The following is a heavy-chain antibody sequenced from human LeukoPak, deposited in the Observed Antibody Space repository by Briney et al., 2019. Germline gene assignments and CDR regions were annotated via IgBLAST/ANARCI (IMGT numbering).Heavy chain of an antibody. D-gene: IGHD6-13*01. J-gene: IGHJ6*04. V-gene: IGHV3-48*03. Sequence: GGSLRLSCAASGFTFSSYEMNWVRQAPGKGLEWVSYISSSGSTIYYADSVKGRFTISRDNAKNSLYLQMNSLRAEDTAVYYCARGYSSSLYYYYGMDAWGKGTTVTVSS. CDR3: ARGYSSSLYYYYGMDA. CDR2: ISSSGSTI. CDR1: GFTFSSYE.